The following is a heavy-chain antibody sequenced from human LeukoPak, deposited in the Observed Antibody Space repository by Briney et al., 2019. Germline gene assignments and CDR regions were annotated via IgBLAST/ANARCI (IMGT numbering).Heavy chain of an antibody. CDR1: GGSISCGDYY. Sequence: SETLSLTCTVSGGSISCGDYYWSWIRQPPGKGLEWIGYIYYSGSTYYNPSLKSRVTISVDTSKNQFSLKLSSVTAADTAVYYCARARYSYGYGLVDPWGQGTLVTVSS. V-gene: IGHV4-30-4*01. CDR3: ARARYSYGYGLVDP. CDR2: IYYSGST. J-gene: IGHJ5*02. D-gene: IGHD5-18*01.